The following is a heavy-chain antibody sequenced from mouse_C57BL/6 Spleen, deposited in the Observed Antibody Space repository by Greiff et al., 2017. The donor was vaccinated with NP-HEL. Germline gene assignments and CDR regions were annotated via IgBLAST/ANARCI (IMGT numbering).Heavy chain of an antibody. CDR3: TRYGSSDWYFDV. V-gene: IGHV1-5*01. CDR2: IYPGNSDT. Sequence: EVQLQQSGTVLARPGASVKMSCKTSGYTFTSYWMHWVKQRPGQGLEWIGAIYPGNSDTSYNQKFKGKAKLTAVTSASTAYMELSSLTKEDSAVYYCTRYGSSDWYFDVWAKGPRSPSPQ. CDR1: GYTFTSYW. D-gene: IGHD1-1*01. J-gene: IGHJ1*03.